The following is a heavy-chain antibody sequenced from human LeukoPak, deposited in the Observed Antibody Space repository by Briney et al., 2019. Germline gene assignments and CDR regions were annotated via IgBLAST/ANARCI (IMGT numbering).Heavy chain of an antibody. CDR2: VDPEDGET. CDR1: GYTFTDYY. Sequence: ASVKISCKVSGYTFTDYYMHWVQQAPGKGLEWMGLVDPEDGETIYAEKFQGRVTITADESTSTAYMELSSLRSEDTAVYYCARVGYCSSTSCYSYFDYWGQGTLVTVSS. J-gene: IGHJ4*02. D-gene: IGHD2-2*01. CDR3: ARVGYCSSTSCYSYFDY. V-gene: IGHV1-69-2*01.